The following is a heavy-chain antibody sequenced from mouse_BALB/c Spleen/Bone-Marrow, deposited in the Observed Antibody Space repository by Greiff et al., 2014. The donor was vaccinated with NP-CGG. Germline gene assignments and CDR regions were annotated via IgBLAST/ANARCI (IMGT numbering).Heavy chain of an antibody. CDR2: FYPGSGSI. V-gene: IGHV1-62-2*01. J-gene: IGHJ3*01. D-gene: IGHD2-4*01. CDR3: ARHEDRDYDGFAY. Sequence: FYPGSGSIKYNEKFEDKATLTADKSSSTVYMEXXXXTSEDSAVYFCARHEDRDYDGFAYWGQGTLVTVSA.